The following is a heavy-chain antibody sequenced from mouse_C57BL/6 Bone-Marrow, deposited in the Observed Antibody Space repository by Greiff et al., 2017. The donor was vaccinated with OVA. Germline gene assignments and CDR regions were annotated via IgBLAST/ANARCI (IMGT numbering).Heavy chain of an antibody. CDR2: ISSGGSYT. D-gene: IGHD1-1*01. J-gene: IGHJ2*01. CDR3: AGRWYGSSFDY. Sequence: EVQLVESGGDLVKPGGSLKLSCAASGFTFSSYGMSWVRQTPDKRLEWVATISSGGSYTYYPDSVKGRFTISRDNAKNTLYLQMSSLKSEDTAIYCCAGRWYGSSFDYWGQGTTLTVSS. CDR1: GFTFSSYG. V-gene: IGHV5-6*01.